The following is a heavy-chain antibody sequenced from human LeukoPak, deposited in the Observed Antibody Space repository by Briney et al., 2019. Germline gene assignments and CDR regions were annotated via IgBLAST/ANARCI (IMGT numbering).Heavy chain of an antibody. Sequence: SETLSLTCTVSGGSISSYYWSWTRQPPGKGLEWIGYIYYSGSTNYNPSLRSRVTISVDTSKSQFSLNLSSVTAADTAVYYCARASDYGDHGGHYYYYGVDVWGQGTTVTVSS. CDR2: IYYSGST. CDR1: GGSISSYY. V-gene: IGHV4-59*01. CDR3: ARASDYGDHGGHYYYYGVDV. D-gene: IGHD4-17*01. J-gene: IGHJ6*02.